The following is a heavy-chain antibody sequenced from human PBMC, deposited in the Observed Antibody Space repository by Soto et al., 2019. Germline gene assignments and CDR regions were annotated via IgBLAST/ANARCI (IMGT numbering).Heavy chain of an antibody. D-gene: IGHD6-19*01. CDR3: ARSVRRSSGWYNYYYGMDV. J-gene: IGHJ6*02. CDR2: INPNNGDT. CDR1: GYTFTSYG. Sequence: ASVKVSCKASGYTFTSYGISWVRQAPGQGLEWMGWINPNNGDTNYAQKFQGWVTMTRDTSISTAYMELSRLRSDDTAVYYCARSVRRSSGWYNYYYGMDVWGQGTTVTVSS. V-gene: IGHV1-2*04.